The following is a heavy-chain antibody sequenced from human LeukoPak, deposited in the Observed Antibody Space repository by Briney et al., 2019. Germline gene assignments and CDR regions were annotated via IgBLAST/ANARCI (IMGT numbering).Heavy chain of an antibody. V-gene: IGHV1-46*01. Sequence: ASVKVSCKASGYTFTTYWIQWVRQAPGQGLEWVALINPNDGSTTYAHKFQGRVTMTRDTSTSTVYMDLSRLTSEGTAVYYCVRAPRDSSTMLDYWGQGTLVTVSS. CDR1: GYTFTTYW. D-gene: IGHD6-13*01. J-gene: IGHJ4*02. CDR3: VRAPRDSSTMLDY. CDR2: INPNDGST.